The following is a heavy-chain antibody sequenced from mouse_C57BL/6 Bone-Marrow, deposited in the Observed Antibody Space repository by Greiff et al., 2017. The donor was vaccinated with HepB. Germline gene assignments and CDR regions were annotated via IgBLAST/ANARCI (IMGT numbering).Heavy chain of an antibody. CDR3: TRGTPLIATNFYY. D-gene: IGHD2-12*01. CDR2: ISYDGSN. J-gene: IGHJ2*01. CDR1: GYSITSGYY. V-gene: IGHV3-6*01. Sequence: EVQRVESGPGLVKPSQSLSLTCSVTGYSITSGYYWNWIRQFPGNKLEWMGYISYDGSNNYNPSLNNRISITRDTSKNHFFLKLNSITTNDTATYYCTRGTPLIATNFYYSPQGTTLTVSS.